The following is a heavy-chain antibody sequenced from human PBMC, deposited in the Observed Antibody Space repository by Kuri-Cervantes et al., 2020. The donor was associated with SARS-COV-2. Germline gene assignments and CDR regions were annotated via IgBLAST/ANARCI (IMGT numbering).Heavy chain of an antibody. Sequence: SETLSLTCTVSGGSVSSYYWSWIRQPPGKGLEWIGGIYYSGSTYYNPSLKSRVTISVDTSKNQFSLKLSSVTAADTAVYYCARLVPYYDFWSGSYYFDYWGQGTLVTVSS. CDR2: IYYSGST. V-gene: IGHV4-39*01. J-gene: IGHJ4*02. CDR3: ARLVPYYDFWSGSYYFDY. CDR1: GGSVSSYY. D-gene: IGHD3-3*01.